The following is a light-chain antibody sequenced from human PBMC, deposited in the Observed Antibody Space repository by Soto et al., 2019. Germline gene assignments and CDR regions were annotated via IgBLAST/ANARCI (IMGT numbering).Light chain of an antibody. J-gene: IGKJ5*01. CDR1: QSITNY. V-gene: IGKV3-11*01. CDR3: QQRSNWPSIT. Sequence: EIVLTQSPATLSLSPGERATLSCRASQSITNYLAWYQQKPGQAPRLLISDASNRATGTPARFTGSGSGTDFTLTISSLEPEDFAVYYCQQRSNWPSITFGQGTRLDIK. CDR2: DAS.